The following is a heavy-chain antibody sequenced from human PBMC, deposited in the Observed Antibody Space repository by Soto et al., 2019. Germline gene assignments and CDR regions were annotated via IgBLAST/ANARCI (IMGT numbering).Heavy chain of an antibody. CDR1: GYTFTDYY. CDR3: ARDRRGSRSYDGLDV. V-gene: IGHV1-2*02. J-gene: IGHJ6*02. Sequence: QEQLVQSGAEVKKPGASVKVSCRASGYTFTDYYIHWVRQTPGQGIEWMGWINPDSGATYLAQKLQDRVTMTRVTSITTAYMELSRLISDDTAVYYCARDRRGSRSYDGLDVWGQGTTVTVSS. CDR2: INPDSGAT. D-gene: IGHD3-10*01.